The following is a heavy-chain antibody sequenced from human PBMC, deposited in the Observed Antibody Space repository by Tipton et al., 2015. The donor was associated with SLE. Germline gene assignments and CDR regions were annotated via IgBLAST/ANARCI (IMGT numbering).Heavy chain of an antibody. CDR2: FNSDGVAT. J-gene: IGHJ4*02. CDR1: GFAFSRYW. V-gene: IGHV3-74*03. CDR3: VRGVSGDYPTPAFDY. D-gene: IGHD1-26*01. Sequence: SLRLSCAASGFAFSRYWMHWVRQAPGKGLVWVSRFNSDGVATSYADSVKGRFTISRDNAKDTLYLHMNSLRAEDTATYYCVRGVSGDYPTPAFDYWGQGVLVTVSS.